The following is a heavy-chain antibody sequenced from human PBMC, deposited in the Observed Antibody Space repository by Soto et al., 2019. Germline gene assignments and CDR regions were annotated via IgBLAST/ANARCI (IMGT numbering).Heavy chain of an antibody. J-gene: IGHJ6*02. Sequence: SETLSLTCTVYGGSFSGHFGSWVRQPPGKGLEWIGEINHSGGTNYNPSLKSRVTISVDASQNQFSLKVNSVTAADTAVYYCARGSAGRGYYYSGMDVWGQGTTVT. CDR2: INHSGGT. V-gene: IGHV4-34*01. CDR1: GGSFSGHF. CDR3: ARGSAGRGYYYSGMDV.